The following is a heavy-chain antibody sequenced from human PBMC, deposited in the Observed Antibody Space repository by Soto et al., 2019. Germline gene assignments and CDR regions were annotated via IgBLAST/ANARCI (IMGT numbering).Heavy chain of an antibody. D-gene: IGHD4-17*01. CDR2: IYHSGST. V-gene: IGHV4-38-2*02. CDR3: ASCVHTYGDYVDY. J-gene: IGHJ4*02. Sequence: SETLSLTCTVSGYSISSGYYWGWIRQPPGKGLEWIGSIYHSGSTYYNPSLKSRVTISVDTSKNQFSLKLSSVTAADTAVYYCASCVHTYGDYVDYWGQGTLVTVSS. CDR1: GYSISSGYY.